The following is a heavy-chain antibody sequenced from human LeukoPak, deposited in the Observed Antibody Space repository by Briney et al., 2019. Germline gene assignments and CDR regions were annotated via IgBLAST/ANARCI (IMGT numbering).Heavy chain of an antibody. D-gene: IGHD3-16*01. Sequence: GGSVKVSCKAFGYTFGAYFMHWVRQAPGQGLEWMGWINPDNGGTRYAQRFQDRVTMTRDTSITTAYMELSSLKSDDTAVYYCARAGAMIASDYYYYMDVWGNGTTVTVSS. V-gene: IGHV1-2*02. J-gene: IGHJ6*03. CDR2: INPDNGGT. CDR1: GYTFGAYF. CDR3: ARAGAMIASDYYYYMDV.